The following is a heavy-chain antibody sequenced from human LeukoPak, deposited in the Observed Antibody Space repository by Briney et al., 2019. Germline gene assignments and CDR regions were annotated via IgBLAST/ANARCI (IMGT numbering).Heavy chain of an antibody. CDR2: ISASGSAT. CDR3: ARFGSSHDDY. V-gene: IGHV3-23*01. D-gene: IGHD6-13*01. Sequence: GGSLRLSCAASGFIFSNYGMNWVRQAPGKGLEWVAAISASGSATSYADSVRGRFTISRDNSKSTTYLQTNSLRAEDTAVYYCARFGSSHDDYWGQGTLVTVSS. J-gene: IGHJ4*02. CDR1: GFIFSNYG.